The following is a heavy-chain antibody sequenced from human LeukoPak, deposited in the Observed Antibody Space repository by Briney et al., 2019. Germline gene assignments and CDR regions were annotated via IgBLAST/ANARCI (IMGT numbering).Heavy chain of an antibody. V-gene: IGHV3-11*04. J-gene: IGHJ4*02. CDR3: ARDPGYSYGYVDY. D-gene: IGHD5-18*01. Sequence: GGSLRLSCAASGFTFSDYHMTWIRQASGKGLEWVSYIGSSGSTIYYADSVKGRFTISRDNAKNSLYLQMNSLRAEDTAVYYCARDPGYSYGYVDYWGQGTLVTVSS. CDR1: GFTFSDYH. CDR2: IGSSGSTI.